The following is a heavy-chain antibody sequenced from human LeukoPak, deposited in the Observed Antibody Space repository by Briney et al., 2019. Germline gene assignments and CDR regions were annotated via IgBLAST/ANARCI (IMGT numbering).Heavy chain of an antibody. CDR2: IDSSGRYI. D-gene: IGHD5-18*01. Sequence: GGSLRLSCAASGFTFSSYTMNWVRQAPGKGLEWVSSIDSSGRYIYCADSMKGRFTISRDNAENSLYLQMNSLRVGGTAVYYCARDLGYNYLMDVWGQGTTVTVSS. CDR1: GFTFSSYT. J-gene: IGHJ6*02. V-gene: IGHV3-21*01. CDR3: ARDLGYNYLMDV.